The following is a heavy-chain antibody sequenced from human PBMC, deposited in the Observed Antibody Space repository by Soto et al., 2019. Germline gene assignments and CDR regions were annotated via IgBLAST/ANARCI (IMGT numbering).Heavy chain of an antibody. V-gene: IGHV1-69*13. J-gene: IGHJ5*02. CDR1: GGTFSSYA. CDR3: ARVYTRDSSGYYSEWFDP. CDR2: IIPIFGTA. Sequence: SVKVSCKASGGTFSSYAISWVRQAPGRGLEWMGGIIPIFGTANYAQKFQGRVTITADESTSTAYMELSGLRSEDTAVYYCARVYTRDSSGYYSEWFDPWGQGTLVTVSS. D-gene: IGHD3-22*01.